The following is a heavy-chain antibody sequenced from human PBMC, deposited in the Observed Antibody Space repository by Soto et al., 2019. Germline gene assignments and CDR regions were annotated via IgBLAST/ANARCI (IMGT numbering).Heavy chain of an antibody. Sequence: GKGLEWVSAISGGGGSTSYADSVKGRFTNSRDNAKNTLYLQMNSLGAEDTAVYWCARGIRNYYGVDVWGQGTTVTVSS. V-gene: IGHV3-74*01. J-gene: IGHJ6*02. CDR2: ISGGGGST. CDR3: ARGIRNYYGVDV.